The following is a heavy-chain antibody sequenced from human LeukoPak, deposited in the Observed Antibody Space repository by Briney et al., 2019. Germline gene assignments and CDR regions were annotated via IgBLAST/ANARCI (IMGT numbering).Heavy chain of an antibody. CDR3: ARTYYYFWSGYYAYYFDY. CDR1: GYSISSGYY. D-gene: IGHD3-3*01. J-gene: IGHJ4*02. V-gene: IGHV4-38-2*01. Sequence: PSETLSLTCAVSGYSISSGYYWGWIRQPPGKVLEWIGSIYHSGSTYYNPSLKGRVTISVDTSKNQFSLKLSSVTAADTAVYYCARTYYYFWSGYYAYYFDYWGQGTLVTVSS. CDR2: IYHSGST.